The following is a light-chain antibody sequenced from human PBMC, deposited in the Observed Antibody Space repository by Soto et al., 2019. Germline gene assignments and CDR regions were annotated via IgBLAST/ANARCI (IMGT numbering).Light chain of an antibody. J-gene: IGLJ1*01. Sequence: QSALTQPASVSGSPGQSITISCTGTSSDVGGYNYVSWYQQHPGNAPKLMIYDVSYRPSGVSDRFSGSKSGNTASLTISGLQSEDEADYYCDSYTSGSSYVFGTGTKLTVL. CDR3: DSYTSGSSYV. V-gene: IGLV2-14*01. CDR1: SSDVGGYNY. CDR2: DVS.